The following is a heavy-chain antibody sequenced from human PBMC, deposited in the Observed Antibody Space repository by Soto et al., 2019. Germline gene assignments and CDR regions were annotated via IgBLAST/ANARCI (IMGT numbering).Heavy chain of an antibody. V-gene: IGHV3-66*01. CDR1: GFTVSSNY. J-gene: IGHJ4*02. CDR2: IYSGGST. Sequence: EVQLVESGGGLVQPGGSLRLSCAASGFTVSSNYMSWVRQAPGKGLEWVSVIYSGGSTYYADSVKGRFTISRDNSKNTRYVQMNSLRAEDTAVYYCARDYEGKRATYDYWGQGTLVTGSS. CDR3: ARDYEGKRATYDY. D-gene: IGHD3-3*01.